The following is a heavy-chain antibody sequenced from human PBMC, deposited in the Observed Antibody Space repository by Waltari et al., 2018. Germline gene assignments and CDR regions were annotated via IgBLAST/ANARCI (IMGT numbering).Heavy chain of an antibody. CDR1: GFTFSSYA. V-gene: IGHV3-23*01. D-gene: IGHD3-22*01. J-gene: IGHJ4*02. CDR3: ATRRHYYDSSGYFPCDY. Sequence: EVQLLESGGGLVQPGGSLRLSCAASGFTFSSYAMSWVRQAPGKGLEWVSAISGSGGSTYYADSVKGRFTISRDNSKNTLYLQMNSLRAEDTAVYYCATRRHYYDSSGYFPCDYWGQGTLVTVSS. CDR2: ISGSGGST.